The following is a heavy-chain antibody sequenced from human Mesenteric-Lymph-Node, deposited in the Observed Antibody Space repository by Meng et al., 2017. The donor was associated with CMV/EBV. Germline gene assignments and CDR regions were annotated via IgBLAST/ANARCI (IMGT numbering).Heavy chain of an antibody. CDR1: GGSISSGSYY. CDR3: ARDLSYRGYCSSTSCYSDDAFDI. Sequence: SETLSLTCTVSGGSISSGSYYWGWIRQPPGKGLEWIGSIYYSGSTYYNPSLKSRVTISVDTSKNQFSLKLSSVTAADTAVYYCARDLSYRGYCSSTSCYSDDAFDIWGQGTMVTVSS. D-gene: IGHD2-2*01. J-gene: IGHJ3*02. CDR2: IYYSGST. V-gene: IGHV4-39*07.